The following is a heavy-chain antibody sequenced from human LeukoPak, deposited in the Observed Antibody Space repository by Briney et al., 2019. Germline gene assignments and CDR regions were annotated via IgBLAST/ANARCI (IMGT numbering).Heavy chain of an antibody. CDR1: GFTFSYYG. CDR2: IRFEGTEK. J-gene: IGHJ4*02. Sequence: GGSLRLSCAASGFTFSYYGMHWVRQAPGKGLEWVAFIRFEGTEKFYAASVKGRFTISRDNSKNTLYLQMDTLRAEDTAVYYCAKDAALYPFFFDYWGQGTLVTVSS. CDR3: AKDAALYPFFFDY. V-gene: IGHV3-30*02. D-gene: IGHD3-16*01.